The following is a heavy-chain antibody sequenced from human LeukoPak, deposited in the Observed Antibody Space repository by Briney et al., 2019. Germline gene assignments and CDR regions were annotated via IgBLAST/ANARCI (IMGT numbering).Heavy chain of an antibody. CDR1: GFTFSSDG. J-gene: IGHJ4*02. CDR3: AKDSGDYSSSSFDY. D-gene: IGHD6-6*01. CDR2: IWYDGSNK. Sequence: GGPLRLSCAASGFTFSSDGMHWVRQAPGKGLEWVAVIWYDGSNKYYADSVKGRFTISRDNSKNTLYLQMNSLRAEDTAVYYCAKDSGDYSSSSFDYWGQGTLVTVSS. V-gene: IGHV3-33*06.